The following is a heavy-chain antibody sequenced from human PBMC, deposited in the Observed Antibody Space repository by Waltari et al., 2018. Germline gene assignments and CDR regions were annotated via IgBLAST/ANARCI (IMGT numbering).Heavy chain of an antibody. J-gene: IGHJ4*02. CDR3: ARGPAVAGLFFDY. D-gene: IGHD6-19*01. Sequence: VQLQQWGAGLLKPSETLSLTCAVYGGSFSGYYWSWIRQPPGKGLEWIGEINHSGSTNYNPSLKSRVTISVDTSKNQFSLKLSSVTAADTAVYYCARGPAVAGLFFDYWGQGTLVTVSS. CDR1: GGSFSGYY. V-gene: IGHV4-34*01. CDR2: INHSGST.